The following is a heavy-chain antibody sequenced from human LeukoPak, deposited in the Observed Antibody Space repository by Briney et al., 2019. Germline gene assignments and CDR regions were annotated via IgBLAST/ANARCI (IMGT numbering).Heavy chain of an antibody. J-gene: IGHJ5*02. CDR2: IYYSGST. CDR1: GGSISSYY. V-gene: IGHV4-59*01. CDR3: ARDVGSRGWNWLDT. Sequence: SETLSLTCTVSGGSISSYYWSWIRQPPGKGLEWIGYIYYSGSTNYNPSLKSRVTISVDTSKNQFSLKLSSVTAADTAVYYCARDVGSRGWNWLDTWGQGILITVSS. D-gene: IGHD3-10*01.